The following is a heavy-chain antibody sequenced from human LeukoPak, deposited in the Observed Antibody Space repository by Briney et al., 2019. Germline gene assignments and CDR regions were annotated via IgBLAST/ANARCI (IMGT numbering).Heavy chain of an antibody. CDR3: AENYYDSSGYFGY. D-gene: IGHD3-22*01. CDR1: GFTFSSYW. CDR2: INSDGSST. J-gene: IGHJ4*02. Sequence: GGSLRLSCAASGFTFSSYWIHWVRQAPGKGLVWVSHINSDGSSTSYADSVKGRFTISRDNAKNTLHLQMNSLRAEDTAVYYCAENYYDSSGYFGYWGQGTLVTVSS. V-gene: IGHV3-74*01.